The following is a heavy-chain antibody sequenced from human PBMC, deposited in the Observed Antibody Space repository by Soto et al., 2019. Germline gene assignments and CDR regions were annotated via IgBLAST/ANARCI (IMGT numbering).Heavy chain of an antibody. CDR3: TTDSTKTFCDGVPCYSVQTKVYDS. CDR1: GFTFSTGW. Sequence: EVQLVESGGGLVKPGGSLRLSCAASGFTFSTGWMSWVRQAPGKGLEWVGRIKRKIAGETTDYSAPGRGRFSISSDDSKDTLFLHMNSLITEDKAVSYCTTDSTKTFCDGVPCYSVQTKVYDSGGQGTLVTVSS. CDR2: IKRKIAGETT. J-gene: IGHJ4*02. D-gene: IGHD2-21*01. V-gene: IGHV3-15*01.